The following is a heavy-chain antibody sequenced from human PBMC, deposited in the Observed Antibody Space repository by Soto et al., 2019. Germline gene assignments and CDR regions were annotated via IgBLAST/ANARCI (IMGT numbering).Heavy chain of an antibody. CDR1: GGSISSGGYY. D-gene: IGHD6-13*01. CDR3: AGEKRIYSSSWYLFDY. J-gene: IGHJ4*02. CDR2: IYYSGST. V-gene: IGHV4-31*03. Sequence: QVQLQESGPGLVKPSQTLSLTCTVSGGSISSGGYYWSWIRQHPGKGLEWIGYIYYSGSTYYNPSLKSRVTISVDTSKNQFSLKLSSVTAADTAVYYCAGEKRIYSSSWYLFDYWGQGTLVTVSS.